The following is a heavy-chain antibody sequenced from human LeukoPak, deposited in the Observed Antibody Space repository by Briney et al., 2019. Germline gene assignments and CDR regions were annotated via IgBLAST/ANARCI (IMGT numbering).Heavy chain of an antibody. CDR2: IYHSGST. V-gene: IGHV4-30-2*01. CDR3: ARDGCEECSGSYQGDYFDY. CDR1: GGSISSGGYY. J-gene: IGHJ4*02. D-gene: IGHD1-26*01. Sequence: SQTLSLTFTVSGGSISSGGYYWSWIRQPPGKGLEWIGYIYHSGSTYYNPSLKSRVTISVDRSKNQFSLKLSSVTATDTAVYYCARDGCEECSGSYQGDYFDYWGQGTLVTVSS.